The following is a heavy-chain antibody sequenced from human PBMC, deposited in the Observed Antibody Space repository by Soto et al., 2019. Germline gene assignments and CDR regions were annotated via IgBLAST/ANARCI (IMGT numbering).Heavy chain of an antibody. V-gene: IGHV3-23*01. CDR3: AKMSRALYADY. CDR2: ISGGGDGA. J-gene: IGHJ4*02. D-gene: IGHD2-2*01. CDR1: GFTFSNDA. Sequence: EVQLLDSGGGLVQRGGSLRLSCAAFGFTFSNDAMTWVRQAPGKGLEWVSSISGGGDGAYYADSVQGRFIISRDNSRNTLSLQMNSLGAEDTAVYYCAKMSRALYADYWGQGTLVTVSS.